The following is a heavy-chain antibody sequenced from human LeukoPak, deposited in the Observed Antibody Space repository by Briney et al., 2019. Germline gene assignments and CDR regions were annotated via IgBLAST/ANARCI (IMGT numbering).Heavy chain of an antibody. CDR2: ISAYNGNT. CDR3: ARDWSGSYQD. Sequence: ASVKVSCKASGYTFTSYGISWVRQAPGQGLEWMGWISAYNGNTNYAQKFQGRVTITADESTSTAYMELSSLRSEDTAVYYCARDWSGSYQDWGQGTLVTVSS. CDR1: GYTFTSYG. J-gene: IGHJ4*02. D-gene: IGHD1-26*01. V-gene: IGHV1-18*01.